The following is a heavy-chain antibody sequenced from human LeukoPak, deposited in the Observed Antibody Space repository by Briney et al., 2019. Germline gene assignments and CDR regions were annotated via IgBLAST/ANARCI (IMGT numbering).Heavy chain of an antibody. CDR2: ISSSSYI. CDR1: GFTFSSYS. Sequence: GGSLRLSCAASGFTFSSYSMNWVRQAPGKGLEWVSSISSSSYIYYADSVKGRFTISRDNAKNSLYLQMNSLRAEDTAVYYCARGAYYDFWSGYYETPTGDYWGQGTLVTVSS. CDR3: ARGAYYDFWSGYYETPTGDY. D-gene: IGHD3-3*01. J-gene: IGHJ4*02. V-gene: IGHV3-21*01.